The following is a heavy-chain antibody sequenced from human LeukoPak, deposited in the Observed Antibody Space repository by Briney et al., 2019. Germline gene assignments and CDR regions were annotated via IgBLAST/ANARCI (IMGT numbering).Heavy chain of an antibody. J-gene: IGHJ6*03. CDR2: ISAYNGNT. CDR3: ARRIVVVVAATEPYYYYYYMDV. D-gene: IGHD2-15*01. CDR1: GYTFTSYG. Sequence: AASVKVSCKASGYTFTSYGISWVRQAPGQGLEWMGWISAYNGNTNYAQKLQGRVTMTTDTSTSTAYMELRSLRSDDTAVYYCARRIVVVVAATEPYYYYYYMDVWGKGTTVTISS. V-gene: IGHV1-18*01.